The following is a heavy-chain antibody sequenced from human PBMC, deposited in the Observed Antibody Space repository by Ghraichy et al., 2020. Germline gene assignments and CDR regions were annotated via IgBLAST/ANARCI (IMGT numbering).Heavy chain of an antibody. V-gene: IGHV3-33*01. CDR1: GFTLGNFV. Sequence: GGSLRLSCVTSGFTLGNFVVHWVRQTPAKGLEWVAVIWYNGDKKFYADSVTGRFTISRDNSKNTVFLQMNNLRTDDTAVYHCARGSDYDGLTGHYIFERLDDWGQGTLVTVSS. CDR3: ARGSDYDGLTGHYIFERLDD. CDR2: IWYNGDKK. D-gene: IGHD3-9*01. J-gene: IGHJ4*02.